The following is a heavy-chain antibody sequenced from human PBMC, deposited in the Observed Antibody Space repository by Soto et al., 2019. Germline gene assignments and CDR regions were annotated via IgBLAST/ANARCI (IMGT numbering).Heavy chain of an antibody. V-gene: IGHV1-18*01. CDR1: GYTFTSYG. D-gene: IGHD3-10*01. CDR3: ARTSITMVRGVIPTPYYYYGMDV. CDR2: ISAYNGNT. Sequence: ASVKVSCKASGYTFTSYGISWVRQAPGQGLEWMGWISAYNGNTNYAQKLQGRVTMTADTSTSTAYMELRSLRSDDTAVYYCARTSITMVRGVIPTPYYYYGMDVWGQGTTVTVSS. J-gene: IGHJ6*02.